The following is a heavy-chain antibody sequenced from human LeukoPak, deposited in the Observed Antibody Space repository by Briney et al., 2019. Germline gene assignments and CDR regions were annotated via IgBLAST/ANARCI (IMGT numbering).Heavy chain of an antibody. Sequence: ASVKVSCKASGYTFTGYYMHWVRQAPGQGLEWMGWINPNSGGTNYAQKFQGRVTMTRDTSISTAYMELSRLRSDDTAVYYCARDADSGSYYALFDYWGQGTLVTVSS. CDR1: GYTFTGYY. J-gene: IGHJ4*02. CDR2: INPNSGGT. CDR3: ARDADSGSYYALFDY. D-gene: IGHD1-26*01. V-gene: IGHV1-2*02.